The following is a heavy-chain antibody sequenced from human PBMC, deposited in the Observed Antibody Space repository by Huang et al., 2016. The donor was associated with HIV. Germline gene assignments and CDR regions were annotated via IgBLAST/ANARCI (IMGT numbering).Heavy chain of an antibody. D-gene: IGHD3-22*01. CDR1: GYTFTNYA. CDR2: ISGYNGKT. J-gene: IGHJ1*01. V-gene: IGHV1-18*01. Sequence: QVQLVQSGAEVKKPGASVKVSCKASGYTFTNYAINWVRQAPGQSLAWMGWISGYNGKTNDAQKVQGRVTMTKDTSTSTAYMELRSLISDDTAVYYCARERYYYDRSGYYTPVEYFHHWGQGTLVTVSS. CDR3: ARERYYYDRSGYYTPVEYFHH.